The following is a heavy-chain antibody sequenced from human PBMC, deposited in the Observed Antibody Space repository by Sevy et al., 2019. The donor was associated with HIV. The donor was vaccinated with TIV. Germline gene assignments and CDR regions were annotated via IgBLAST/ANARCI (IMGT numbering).Heavy chain of an antibody. Sequence: GGSLRLSCTTSGFIFDDYAMSWFRQAPGKGLEWVAFITRNSYEAYGGTTDYAASVKGRFIISRYDSKSIAYLQMNSLKTEDTAVYYCARGVATADTPEYYFDSWGQGTLVTVSS. J-gene: IGHJ4*02. CDR2: ITRNSYEAYGGTT. V-gene: IGHV3-49*03. CDR1: GFIFDDYA. D-gene: IGHD5-12*01. CDR3: ARGVATADTPEYYFDS.